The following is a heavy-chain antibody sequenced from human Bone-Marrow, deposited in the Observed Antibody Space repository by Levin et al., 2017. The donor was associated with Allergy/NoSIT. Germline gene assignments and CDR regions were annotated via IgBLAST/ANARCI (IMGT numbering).Heavy chain of an antibody. CDR3: AKDLRELFRLLIIYGMDV. Sequence: GGSLRLSCAASGFTFSIYGMHWVRQAPGKGLEWVAHISYDGSETYYGDSVKGRFTISRDNSKNTLYLQMNSLTPEDTALYYCAKDLRELFRLLIIYGMDVWGQGTTVTVAS. J-gene: IGHJ6*02. CDR1: GFTFSIYG. CDR2: ISYDGSET. D-gene: IGHD1-26*01. V-gene: IGHV3-30*18.